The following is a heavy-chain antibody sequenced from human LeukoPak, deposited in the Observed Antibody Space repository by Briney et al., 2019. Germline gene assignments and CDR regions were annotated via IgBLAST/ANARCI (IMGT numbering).Heavy chain of an antibody. V-gene: IGHV4-34*01. D-gene: IGHD3-22*01. J-gene: IGHJ3*02. CDR3: ATTMMDAFDI. Sequence: SETLSLTCAVYGGSFSGYYWSWIRQPPGKGLGWIGEINHSGSTNYNPSLKSRVTISVDTSKNQFSLKLSSVTAADTAVYYCATTMMDAFDIWGQGTMVTVSS. CDR2: INHSGST. CDR1: GGSFSGYY.